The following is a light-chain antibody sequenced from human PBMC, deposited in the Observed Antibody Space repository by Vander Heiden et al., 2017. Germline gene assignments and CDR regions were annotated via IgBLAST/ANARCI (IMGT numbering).Light chain of an antibody. CDR3: QAWDSNTAV. CDR2: QDN. J-gene: IGLJ3*02. V-gene: IGLV3-1*01. Sequence: SYELTQPPSVSVSPGQTASISCSGDKLGDKYACWYQQKPGQSPVVVIYQDNKRPSGIPERFSGSNSGNTATVTISGTQAMDEADYYCQAWDSNTAVFGGGTKLTVL. CDR1: KLGDKY.